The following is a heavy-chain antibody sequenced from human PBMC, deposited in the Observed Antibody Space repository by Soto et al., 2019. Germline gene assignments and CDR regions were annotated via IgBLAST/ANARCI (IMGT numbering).Heavy chain of an antibody. CDR3: VTLPPRIVVTLLPIPT. CDR1: GGSISSTNW. J-gene: IGHJ5*02. Sequence: QVQLRESGPGLVKTSGTLSLTCVVSGGSISSTNWWSWVRQPPGKGLEWIGGIYHSGSPTFSPSLGGRATISVAKSNNQFSLRLRSVTAAHTAVYYCVTLPPRIVVTLLPIPTWGQGILVTVSS. D-gene: IGHD2-21*01. CDR2: IYHSGSP. V-gene: IGHV4-4*02.